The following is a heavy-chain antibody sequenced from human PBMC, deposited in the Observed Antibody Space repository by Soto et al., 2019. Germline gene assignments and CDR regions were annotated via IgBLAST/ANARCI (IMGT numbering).Heavy chain of an antibody. D-gene: IGHD6-25*01. J-gene: IGHJ4*02. CDR1: GYSFSGYH. Sequence: SVKVSCKASGYSFSGYHIQWVRQAPGQGPEWLGWIYPNTETTDSSKKFQGRVTMTSDMSTRTVYMELRDLRSDDTAVYYCVSLQTSGWPGAHWGQGTLVTVSS. V-gene: IGHV1-2*02. CDR3: VSLQTSGWPGAH. CDR2: IYPNTETT.